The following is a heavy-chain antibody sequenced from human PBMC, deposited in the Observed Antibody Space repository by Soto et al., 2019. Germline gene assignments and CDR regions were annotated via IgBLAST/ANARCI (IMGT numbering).Heavy chain of an antibody. D-gene: IGHD3-10*01. CDR1: GFAFSSYA. CDR2: ISYDGSNK. CDR3: ARAAHTIHPAGYFDY. J-gene: IGHJ4*02. V-gene: IGHV3-30-3*01. Sequence: QVQLVESGGGVVQPGRSLRLSCAASGFAFSSYAMHWVRQAPGKGLEWVAVISYDGSNKYYADSVKGRFTISRDNSKNTLYLQMNSLRAEDTAVYYCARAAHTIHPAGYFDYWGQGPLVTVSS.